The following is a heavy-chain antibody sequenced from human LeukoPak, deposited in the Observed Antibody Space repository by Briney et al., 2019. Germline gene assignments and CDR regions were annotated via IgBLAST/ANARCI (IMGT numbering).Heavy chain of an antibody. CDR2: ISYDGSNK. CDR1: GFTVSSKY. J-gene: IGHJ3*02. Sequence: GGSLRLSCAASGFTVSSKYMTWVRQAPGKGLEWVAVISYDGSNKYYADSVKGRFTISRDNSKNTLYLQMNSLRAEDTAVYYCARGGWLLRNDAFDIWGQGTMVTVSS. V-gene: IGHV3-30-3*01. D-gene: IGHD2-21*01. CDR3: ARGGWLLRNDAFDI.